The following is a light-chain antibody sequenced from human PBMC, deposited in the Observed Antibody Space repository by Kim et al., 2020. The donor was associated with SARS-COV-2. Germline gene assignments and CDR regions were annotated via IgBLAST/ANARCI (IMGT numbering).Light chain of an antibody. CDR2: GKN. CDR3: NSRDSSGNHWV. CDR1: SLRSYY. V-gene: IGLV3-19*01. J-gene: IGLJ3*02. Sequence: LGQTVRITAQGDSLRSYYASCYQQKPGQAPVLVIYGKNNRPSGIPDRFSGSSSGNTASLTITGAQAEDEADYYCNSRDSSGNHWVFGGGTQLTVL.